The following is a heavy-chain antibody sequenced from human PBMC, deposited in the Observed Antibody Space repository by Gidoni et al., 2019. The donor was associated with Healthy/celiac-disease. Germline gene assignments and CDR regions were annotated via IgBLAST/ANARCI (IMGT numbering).Heavy chain of an antibody. D-gene: IGHD3-9*01. J-gene: IGHJ6*03. CDR3: ARDPDYGMAYYYMDV. CDR2: IYHSGST. CDR1: GAPCSRNNW. Sequence: QVQLQESAPGLGKPSGTLPPTCAVSGAPCSRNNWWSWVRQPPGKGLEWIGKIYHSGSTNYNPSLKSRVTILVDKSKNQFSLKLSSVTAADTAVYYCARDPDYGMAYYYMDVWGKGTTVTVSS. V-gene: IGHV4-4*02.